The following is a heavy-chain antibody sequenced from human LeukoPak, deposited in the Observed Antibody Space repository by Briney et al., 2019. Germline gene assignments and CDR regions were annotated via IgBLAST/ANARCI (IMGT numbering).Heavy chain of an antibody. D-gene: IGHD3-16*02. CDR2: IYHSGST. J-gene: IGHJ4*02. CDR1: GGSISSGGYS. V-gene: IGHV4-30-2*01. CDR3: ARAYYDYVWGSCRPYYFDY. Sequence: SETLSLTCAVSGGSISSGGYSWSWIRQPPGKGLEWIGYIYHSGSTYYNPSLKSRVTISVDRSKNQFSLKLSSVTAADTAVYYCARAYYDYVWGSCRPYYFDYWGQGTLVTVSS.